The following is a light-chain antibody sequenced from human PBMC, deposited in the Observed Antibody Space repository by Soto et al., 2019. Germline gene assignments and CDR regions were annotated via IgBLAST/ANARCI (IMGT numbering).Light chain of an antibody. J-gene: IGKJ1*01. CDR2: DAS. Sequence: DIRMTQSPSTLSASVGDRVTITCRASQSINSWLAWFQQKPGKAPKVLIYDASTLESGVPSRFRGSGSGTEFTLTIDSLQPDDVATYYCQRYYTFSPTFGQGTKVEI. CDR3: QRYYTFSPT. V-gene: IGKV1-5*01. CDR1: QSINSW.